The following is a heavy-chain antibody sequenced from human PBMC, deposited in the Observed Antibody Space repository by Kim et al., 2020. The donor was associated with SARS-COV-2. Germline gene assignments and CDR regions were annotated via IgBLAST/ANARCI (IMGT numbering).Heavy chain of an antibody. V-gene: IGHV3-21*01. CDR2: I. CDR3: ARDRVAGWIDY. Sequence: IYYADSVKGRFTISRDNAKNSLYLKMNSLRAEDTAVYYCARDRVAGWIDYWGQGTLVTVSS. J-gene: IGHJ4*02. D-gene: IGHD6-19*01.